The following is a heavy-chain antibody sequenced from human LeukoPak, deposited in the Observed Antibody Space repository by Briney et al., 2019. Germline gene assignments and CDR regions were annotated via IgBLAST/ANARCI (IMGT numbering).Heavy chain of an antibody. CDR1: GFTVSSNY. Sequence: GGSLRLSCAASGFTVSSNYMSWVRQAPGKGLEWVSVIYSGGSTYYADSVKGRFTISRDNSKNTLYLQMNSLRAEDTAVYYCARVNRVAARPGGYFDYWGQGTLVTVSS. CDR2: IYSGGST. J-gene: IGHJ4*02. V-gene: IGHV3-53*01. CDR3: ARVNRVAARPGGYFDY. D-gene: IGHD6-6*01.